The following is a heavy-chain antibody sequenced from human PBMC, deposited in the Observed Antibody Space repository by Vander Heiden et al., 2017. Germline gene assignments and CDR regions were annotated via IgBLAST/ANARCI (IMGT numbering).Heavy chain of an antibody. Sequence: QVQLVESGGGVVQPGRSLRLSCAASGFTFSSYGMHWVRQAPGKGLEWVAVIWYDGSNKYYADSVKGRFTISRDNSKNTLYLQMNSLRAEDTAVYYCARGTERVRYNWNFSTRGPNDYWGQGTLVTVSS. V-gene: IGHV3-33*01. CDR2: IWYDGSNK. J-gene: IGHJ4*02. D-gene: IGHD1-20*01. CDR1: GFTFSSYG. CDR3: ARGTERVRYNWNFSTRGPNDY.